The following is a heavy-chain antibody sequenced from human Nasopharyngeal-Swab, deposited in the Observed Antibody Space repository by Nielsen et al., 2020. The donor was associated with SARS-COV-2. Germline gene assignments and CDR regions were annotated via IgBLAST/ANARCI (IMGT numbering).Heavy chain of an antibody. D-gene: IGHD6-19*01. V-gene: IGHV4-34*01. CDR2: INHSGSP. CDR1: GGSSSGYT. CDR3: ARHGGDSSGWAYYFDY. J-gene: IGHJ4*02. Sequence: SETLSLTCDVYGGSSSGYTWSWIRQPPGKGLEWIGEINHSGSPNYNPSLKSRVTISVDMSKRQFSLKLSAVTAADTAVYYCARHGGDSSGWAYYFDYWGQGTLVTVSS.